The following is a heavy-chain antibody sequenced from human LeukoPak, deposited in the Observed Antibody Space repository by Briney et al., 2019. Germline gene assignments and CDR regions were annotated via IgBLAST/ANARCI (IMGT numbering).Heavy chain of an antibody. CDR3: VGRSCSGPSCYAFDY. D-gene: IGHD2-2*01. V-gene: IGHV3-23*01. CDR2: ISGRGTNK. Sequence: PGGSLRLSCAASGFTFSSYAMHWVRQAPGKGLEWVSGISGRGTNKDYADSVKGRFTISRDNSKNTVYLQVNSLRAEDTAVYYCVGRSCSGPSCYAFDYWGQGTLVTVSS. J-gene: IGHJ4*02. CDR1: GFTFSSYA.